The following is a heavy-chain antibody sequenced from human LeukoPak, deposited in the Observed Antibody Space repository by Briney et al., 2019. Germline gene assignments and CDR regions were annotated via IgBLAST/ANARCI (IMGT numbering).Heavy chain of an antibody. J-gene: IGHJ4*02. CDR3: ARDLGDNGPDNSGYDSGNFDY. D-gene: IGHD5-12*01. V-gene: IGHV1-69*05. CDR2: IIPIFGTA. Sequence: SVKVSCKASGYTFTSYGISWVRQAPGQGLEWMGRIIPIFGTANYAQKFQGRVTITTDESTSTAYMELSSLRSEDTAVYYCARDLGDNGPDNSGYDSGNFDYWGQGTLVTVSS. CDR1: GYTFTSYG.